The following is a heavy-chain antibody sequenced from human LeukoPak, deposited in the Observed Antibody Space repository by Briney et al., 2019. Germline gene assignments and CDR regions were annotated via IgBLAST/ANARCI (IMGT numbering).Heavy chain of an antibody. V-gene: IGHV1-69*06. CDR2: IIPIFGTA. J-gene: IGHJ5*02. CDR1: GYTFTSYY. CDR3: ANHYPYYGSGHWFDP. D-gene: IGHD3-10*01. Sequence: ASVKVSCKASGYTFTSYYLHWVRQAPGQELEWMGGIIPIFGTANYAQKFQGRVTITADKSTSTAYMELSSLRSEDTAVYYCANHYPYYGSGHWFDPWGQGTLVTVSP.